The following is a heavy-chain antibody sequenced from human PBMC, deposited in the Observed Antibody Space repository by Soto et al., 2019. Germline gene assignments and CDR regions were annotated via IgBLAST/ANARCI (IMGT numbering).Heavy chain of an antibody. CDR2: ISGSGGST. J-gene: IGHJ4*02. Sequence: EVQLLESGGGLVQPGGSLRLSCAASGFTFSSYAMSWVRQAPGKGLEWVSAISGSGGSTYYADSVKGRFTISRDNSKNTLYLQMDTLRAEDTALYYCVRGGGHFANWGQGTLVTVSS. CDR1: GFTFSSYA. CDR3: VRGGGHFAN. V-gene: IGHV3-23*01.